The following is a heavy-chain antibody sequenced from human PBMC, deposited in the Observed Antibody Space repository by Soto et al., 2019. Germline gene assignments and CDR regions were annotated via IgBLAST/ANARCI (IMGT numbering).Heavy chain of an antibody. CDR1: GGSISSYY. V-gene: IGHV4-59*01. J-gene: IGHJ6*02. CDR2: IYYSGST. CDR3: ASSTRGGYYYYYGRDG. D-gene: IGHD2-2*01. Sequence: SATLSLTCTVSGGSISSYYWSWLRPPPGKGLEWIGYIYYSGSTNYNPFLKSRVTISVDTSKNQFSLKLSSVTAADTAVYYGASSTRGGYYYYYGRDGWGQGTTVTVS.